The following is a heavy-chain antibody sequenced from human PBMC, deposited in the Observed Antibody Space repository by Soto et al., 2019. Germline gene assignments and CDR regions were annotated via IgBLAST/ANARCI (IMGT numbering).Heavy chain of an antibody. CDR2: ISSSSIYI. J-gene: IGHJ4*02. Sequence: GRGMRLPCAASGFPFSSHSMNWVRQATGKGLAYVSSISSSSIYIYYAESLQGRFSFSRDIARNSFYLQMNSLRAEATAVYSCASANQCAFGLWGQGVLVTVAS. CDR3: ASANQCAFGL. D-gene: IGHD2-8*01. CDR1: GFPFSSHS. V-gene: IGHV3-21*01.